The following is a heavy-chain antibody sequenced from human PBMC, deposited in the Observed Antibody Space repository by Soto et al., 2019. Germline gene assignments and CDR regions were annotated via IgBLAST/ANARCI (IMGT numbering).Heavy chain of an antibody. CDR2: IYYSGST. J-gene: IGHJ5*02. CDR3: ARGLGCGGDCYSQPNPGPPRFDP. Sequence: SETLSLTCTVSGGSISSGGYYWSWIRQHPGKGLEWIGYIYYSGSTYYNPSLKSRVTISVDTSKNQFSLKLSSVTAADTAVYYCARGLGCGGDCYSQPNPGPPRFDPWGQGTLVTVSS. D-gene: IGHD2-21*02. CDR1: GGSISSGGYY. V-gene: IGHV4-31*03.